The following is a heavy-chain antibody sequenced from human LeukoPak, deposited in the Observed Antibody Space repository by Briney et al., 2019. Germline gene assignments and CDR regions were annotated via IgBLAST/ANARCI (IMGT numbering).Heavy chain of an antibody. J-gene: IGHJ6*02. CDR1: GFTFSNYW. CDR2: ISGSGGST. Sequence: GGSLRLSCAASGFTFSNYWMIWVRQAPGKGLERVSVISGSGGSTYYADSVKGRFTISRDNSKNTLYLQMNSLRVEDTAGYYCAKSPVPYCSGGSCYGMDVWGQGTTVTVSS. D-gene: IGHD2-15*01. V-gene: IGHV3-23*01. CDR3: AKSPVPYCSGGSCYGMDV.